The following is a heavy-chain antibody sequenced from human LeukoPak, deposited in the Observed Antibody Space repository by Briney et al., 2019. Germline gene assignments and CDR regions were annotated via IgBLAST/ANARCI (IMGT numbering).Heavy chain of an antibody. J-gene: IGHJ4*02. V-gene: IGHV4-39*07. CDR3: VRDGGYDQQLVIPAH. CDR2: IYYSGRT. D-gene: IGHD6-13*01. Sequence: SETLSLTCSVSGASIGGSHYYWGWIRQPPGKGLEWIGSIYYSGRTYYNPSLKSRVTISVDTSRDQLSLMLRSVTAADTAVYFCVRDGGYDQQLVIPAHRGQGTLVTVSS. CDR1: GASIGGSHYY.